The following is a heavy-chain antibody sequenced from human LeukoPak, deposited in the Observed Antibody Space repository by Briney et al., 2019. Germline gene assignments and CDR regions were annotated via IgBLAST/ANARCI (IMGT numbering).Heavy chain of an antibody. CDR1: GYTLTDYY. Sequence: ASVKVSCKASGYTLTDYYMHWVRQAPGQGLEWMGRINPNSGGTNYAQKFQGRVTMTRDTSISTVYMELSRLRSDDTAVYYWARVSYYESSGYYEYWGQGTLVTVSS. CDR3: ARVSYYESSGYYEY. D-gene: IGHD3-22*01. J-gene: IGHJ4*02. CDR2: INPNSGGT. V-gene: IGHV1-2*06.